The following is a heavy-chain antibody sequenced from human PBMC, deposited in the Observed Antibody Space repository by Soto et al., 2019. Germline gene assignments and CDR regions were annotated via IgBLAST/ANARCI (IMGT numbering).Heavy chain of an antibody. V-gene: IGHV3-66*01. D-gene: IGHD6-6*01. CDR1: GFTFSSNY. CDR2: IYSGGST. Sequence: GGSLRLSCAASGFTFSSNYMSWVRQAPGKGLEWVSVIYSGGSTYYEDSVKSRLTISRDNTKNTLYLQMNSLRAEDTAVYYCARDLAARPSAYYYYYMDVWGKGTTVTVSS. CDR3: ARDLAARPSAYYYYYMDV. J-gene: IGHJ6*03.